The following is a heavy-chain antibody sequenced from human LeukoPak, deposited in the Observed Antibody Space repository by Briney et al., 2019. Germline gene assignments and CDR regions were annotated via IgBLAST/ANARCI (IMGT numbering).Heavy chain of an antibody. CDR1: GDTFTRYY. D-gene: IGHD4-17*01. J-gene: IGHJ5*02. V-gene: IGHV1-46*01. CDR3: ATVAVCPSYADYVNWFDP. Sequence: ASVKVSCKASGDTFTRYYMHWVRQAPGQGLEWMGIINPSGGSTSYAQKFQGRVTMTRDTSTSTVYMELSSLRSEDTAVYYCATVAVCPSYADYVNWFDPWGQGTLVTVSS. CDR2: INPSGGST.